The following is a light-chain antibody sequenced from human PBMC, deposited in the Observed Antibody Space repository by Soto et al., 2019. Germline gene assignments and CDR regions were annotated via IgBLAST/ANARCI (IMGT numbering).Light chain of an antibody. CDR1: QSVSSN. Sequence: EIVMTQSPATLSVSPGERATPSCRARQSVSSNLAWYQQKPGQAPRLLIYGASARATGIPARFSGSGSGTEFTLTISSLQSEDFAVYYCQQYNNWPTWTFGQGTRWIS. CDR3: QQYNNWPTWT. CDR2: GAS. V-gene: IGKV3-15*01. J-gene: IGKJ1*01.